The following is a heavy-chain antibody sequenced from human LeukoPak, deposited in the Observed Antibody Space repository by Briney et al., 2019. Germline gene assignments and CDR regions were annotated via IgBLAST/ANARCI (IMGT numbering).Heavy chain of an antibody. J-gene: IGHJ4*02. D-gene: IGHD3-22*01. CDR2: INHSGST. V-gene: IGHV4-34*01. Sequence: TSETLSLTCAVYGGSFSGYYWSWIRQPPGKGLEWIGEINHSGSTNYNASLKSRVTISVDTSKNQFSLKLSSVTAADTAVYYCASLTMIVVPWGQGTLVTVSS. CDR3: ASLTMIVVP. CDR1: GGSFSGYY.